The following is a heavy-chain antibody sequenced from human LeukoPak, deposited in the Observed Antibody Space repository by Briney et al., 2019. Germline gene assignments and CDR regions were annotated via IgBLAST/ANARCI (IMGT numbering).Heavy chain of an antibody. CDR1: GDSISSSNW. CDR2: IYHSGST. J-gene: IGHJ4*02. CDR3: ARNIPGYCSGGNCYGFDN. Sequence: PSETLSLTCAVSGDSISSSNWWRWVRPPPGKGLEWTGEIYHSGSTHYNPSLKNRVTISVDKSMNQFSLKLSSVTAADTAVYYCARNIPGYCSGGNCYGFDNWGQGTLVTVSS. V-gene: IGHV4-4*02. D-gene: IGHD2-15*01.